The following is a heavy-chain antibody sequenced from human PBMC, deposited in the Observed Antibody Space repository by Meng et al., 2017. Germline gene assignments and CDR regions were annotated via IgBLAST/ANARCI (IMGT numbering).Heavy chain of an antibody. V-gene: IGHV3-21*01. D-gene: IGHD3-10*01. CDR2: ISSSSSYI. CDR1: GFTFSSYS. CDR3: ARLKRFGELLGWFDP. Sequence: VRLGESGGCLVKPGGPLRLSCAASGFTFSSYSMNWVRQAPGKGLEWVSSISSSSSYIYYADSVKGRFTISRDNAKNSLYLQMNSLRAEDTAVYYCARLKRFGELLGWFDPWGQGTLVTVSS. J-gene: IGHJ5*02.